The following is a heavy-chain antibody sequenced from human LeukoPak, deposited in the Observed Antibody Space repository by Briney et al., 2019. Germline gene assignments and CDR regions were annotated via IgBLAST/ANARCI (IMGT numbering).Heavy chain of an antibody. CDR1: GGSISSYY. CDR2: IYTSGST. V-gene: IGHV4-4*07. CDR3: ARVGDYALKD. Sequence: PSETLSLTCTVSGGSISSYYWSWIRQPAGKGLEWIGRIYTSGSTNNNPSLKSRVTMSVDTSKNQCTLKLSSVTAADTAVYYCARVGDYALKDWGQGTLVTVST. D-gene: IGHD3-16*01. J-gene: IGHJ4*02.